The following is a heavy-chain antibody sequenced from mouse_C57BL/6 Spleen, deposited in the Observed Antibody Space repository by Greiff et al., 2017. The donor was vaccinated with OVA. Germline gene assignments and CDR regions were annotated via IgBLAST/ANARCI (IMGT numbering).Heavy chain of an antibody. CDR1: GYTFTSYW. CDR2: IDPSDSYT. J-gene: IGHJ2*01. V-gene: IGHV1-59*01. CDR3: ARRSSSGYMYYFDY. D-gene: IGHD3-2*02. Sequence: QVQLQQPGAELVRPGTSVKLSCKASGYTFTSYWMHWVKQRPGQGLEWIGVIDPSDSYTNYNQKFKGKATLTVDTSSSTAYMQLSSLTSEDSAVYYCARRSSSGYMYYFDYWGQGTTLTVSS.